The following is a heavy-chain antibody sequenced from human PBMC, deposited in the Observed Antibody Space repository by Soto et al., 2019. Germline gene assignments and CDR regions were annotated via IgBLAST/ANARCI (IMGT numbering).Heavy chain of an antibody. CDR3: ARIWPDGNFPPSYFDS. Sequence: QVQLQESGPGLVKPSGSLSLTCAVSGASITSHSWWSWVRQPPGKGLEGIGEVYHPGSTNYNSSLESRVTISVDKSKNQFSLTLHSVTVAATAVYFCARIWPDGNFPPSYFDSRGRGTLVTVSS. J-gene: IGHJ4*02. V-gene: IGHV4-4*02. CDR2: VYHPGST. CDR1: GASITSHSW. D-gene: IGHD4-17*01.